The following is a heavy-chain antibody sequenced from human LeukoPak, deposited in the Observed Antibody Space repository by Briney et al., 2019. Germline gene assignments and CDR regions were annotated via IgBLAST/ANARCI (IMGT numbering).Heavy chain of an antibody. CDR1: GGSFSGYY. J-gene: IGHJ4*02. CDR2: IKHSGIP. D-gene: IGHD3-3*01. Sequence: SDTLPLTCAVYGGSFSGYYWSWIRQPPGKGPEWIGFIKHSGIPTYNPALNSRVTISVDTSTYQFAVKLSSVAAGDTAVYYCARVGYDFWSGYYLDYWGQGTLVTVSS. V-gene: IGHV4-34*01. CDR3: ARVGYDFWSGYYLDY.